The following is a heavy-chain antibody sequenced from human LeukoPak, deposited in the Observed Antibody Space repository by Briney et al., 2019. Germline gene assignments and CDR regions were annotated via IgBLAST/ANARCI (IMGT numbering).Heavy chain of an antibody. CDR1: GYTFTGYY. Sequence: ASVKVSCKASGYTFTGYYIHWVRQAPGQGLEWMGWINPNSGDTSYAQKFQGNVTTTRDMSITTAYAELSSLKSDDTAVYYCARGNPTPFDYWGQGTLVTVSS. CDR2: INPNSGDT. J-gene: IGHJ4*02. V-gene: IGHV1-2*02. CDR3: ARGNPTPFDY.